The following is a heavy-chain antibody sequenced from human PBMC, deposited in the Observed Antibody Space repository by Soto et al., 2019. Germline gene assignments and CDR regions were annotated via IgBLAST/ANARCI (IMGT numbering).Heavy chain of an antibody. D-gene: IGHD2-21*02. CDR2: IGASGDIA. Sequence: GGSLRLSCAASGFSFTNFAMSWVRQAPGKGLEWVAGIGASGDIAWYADSVKGRLSISRDNSKNTLYLQLNSLRFEDTAVYYCAKDDFTDRGDDYFDYWGPGTLVTVSS. J-gene: IGHJ4*01. CDR3: AKDDFTDRGDDYFDY. V-gene: IGHV3-23*01. CDR1: GFSFTNFA.